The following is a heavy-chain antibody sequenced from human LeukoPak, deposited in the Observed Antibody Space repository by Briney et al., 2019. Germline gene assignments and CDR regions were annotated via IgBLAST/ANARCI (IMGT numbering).Heavy chain of an antibody. V-gene: IGHV4-31*03. D-gene: IGHD3-22*01. CDR1: GGSISSGGYY. CDR3: AVGITMTFDY. J-gene: IGHJ4*02. CDR2: IYYSGST. Sequence: SQTLSLTRTVSGGSISSGGYYWSWIRQHPGKGLEWIGYIYYSGSTYYNPSLKSRVTISVDTSKNQFSLKLSSVTAADTAVYYCAVGITMTFDYWGQGTLVTVSS.